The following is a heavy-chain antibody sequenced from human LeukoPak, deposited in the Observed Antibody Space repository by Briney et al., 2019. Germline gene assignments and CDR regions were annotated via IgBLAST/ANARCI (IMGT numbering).Heavy chain of an antibody. Sequence: TSQTLSLTCTVSGGSISSGGYYWSWIRQPPGKGLEWIGYIYHSGSTYYNPSLKSRVTKSVDRSKNQFSLRLTSVTAADTALYFCARESFVEPGTMDHWGQGTLVXVSS. CDR3: ARESFVEPGTMDH. V-gene: IGHV4-30-2*01. J-gene: IGHJ4*02. CDR2: IYHSGST. CDR1: GGSISSGGYY. D-gene: IGHD4/OR15-4a*01.